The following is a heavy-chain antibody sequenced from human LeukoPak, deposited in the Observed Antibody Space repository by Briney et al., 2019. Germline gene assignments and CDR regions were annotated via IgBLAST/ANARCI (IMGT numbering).Heavy chain of an antibody. V-gene: IGHV1-2*02. CDR3: ATLRTRTGVHDY. J-gene: IGHJ4*02. D-gene: IGHD7-27*01. Sequence: ASVKVSCKASGYTFTDYYVHWVRQAPGQGLEWMGWIDPNSGGTNFAQRFQGRVTLTRGTSISTVYMELSSLTSDDTAVYYCATLRTRTGVHDYWGRGTLVTVSS. CDR1: GYTFTDYY. CDR2: IDPNSGGT.